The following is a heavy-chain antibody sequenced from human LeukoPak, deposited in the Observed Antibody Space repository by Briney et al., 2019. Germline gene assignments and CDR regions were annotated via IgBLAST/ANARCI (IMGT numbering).Heavy chain of an antibody. CDR2: ISGNNDNP. CDR3: ARAYDYYYYYGMDV. Sequence: GASVKVSCKTSGYTFSNFGISWVRQAPGQGLEWMGWISGNNDNPNYGQKFQGRFTVTTDSSTSTAYMELSSLRSEDTAVYYCARAYDYYYYYGMDVWGQGTTVTVSS. V-gene: IGHV1-18*01. CDR1: GYTFSNFG. D-gene: IGHD4-17*01. J-gene: IGHJ6*02.